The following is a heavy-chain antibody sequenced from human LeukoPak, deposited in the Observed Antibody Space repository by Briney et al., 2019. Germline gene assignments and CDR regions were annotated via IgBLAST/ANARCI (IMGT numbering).Heavy chain of an antibody. CDR1: GGSISSYY. D-gene: IGHD2-15*01. J-gene: IGHJ6*03. CDR2: IYSSGST. Sequence: SETLSLTCTVSGGSISSYYWNWIRQSPGKGLEWIGHIYSSGSTNYNPSLKSRLTMSVDTSKNHFSLKLSSVTAADTAVYFCARTPRIEPYFYMDVWGNGTAVTVYS. V-gene: IGHV4-59*08. CDR3: ARTPRIEPYFYMDV.